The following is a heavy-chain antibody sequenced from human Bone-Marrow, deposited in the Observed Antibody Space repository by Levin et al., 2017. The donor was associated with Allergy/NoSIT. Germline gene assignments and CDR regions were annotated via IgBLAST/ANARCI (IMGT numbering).Heavy chain of an antibody. J-gene: IGHJ5*02. V-gene: IGHV5-10-1*01. D-gene: IGHD1/OR15-1a*01. CDR3: ARHGRYSWNNGGRDWFDP. Sequence: PGESLKISCKGSGHTFTTFWISWVRQTPGKGLEWMGRIDPSDSYINYSPSFQGHVTMSVDKSISTAYLQWSSLKASDTAMYYCARHGRYSWNNGGRDWFDPWGQGTLVTVSS. CDR1: GHTFTTFW. CDR2: IDPSDSYI.